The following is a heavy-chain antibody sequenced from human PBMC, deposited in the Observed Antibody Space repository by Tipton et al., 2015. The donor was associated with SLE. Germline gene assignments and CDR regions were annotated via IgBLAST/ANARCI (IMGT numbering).Heavy chain of an antibody. D-gene: IGHD2-2*01. CDR3: AKNKGYCSSTSCPDAFGI. J-gene: IGHJ3*02. V-gene: IGHV3-30-3*01. CDR1: GFTFDTYA. Sequence: SLRFSCAASGFTFDTYAMHWVRQAPGKGLEWVTVISYDGSYKYYADSVKGRFTISRDNSKSSLYLQMNSLRAEDSAVYYCAKNKGYCSSTSCPDAFGIWGHGTMVTVSS. CDR2: ISYDGSYK.